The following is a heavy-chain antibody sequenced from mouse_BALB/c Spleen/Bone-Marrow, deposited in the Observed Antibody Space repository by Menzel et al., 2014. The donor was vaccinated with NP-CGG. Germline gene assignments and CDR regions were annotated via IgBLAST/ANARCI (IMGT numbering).Heavy chain of an antibody. CDR3: ARDAMDY. CDR2: IGTYYGDA. Sequence: VQLQQSGAELVRPGVSVKISCKGSGYTFTDYAMRWVKQSPAKSLEWIGVIGTYYGDASYNQKFKGKATMTVDKSSSTAYMELARLTSEDSAIYYCARDAMDYWGQGTSVTVSS. V-gene: IGHV1S137*01. J-gene: IGHJ4*01. CDR1: GYTFTDYA.